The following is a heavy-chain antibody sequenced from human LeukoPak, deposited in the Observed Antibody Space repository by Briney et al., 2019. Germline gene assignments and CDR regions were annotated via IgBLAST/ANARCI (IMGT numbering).Heavy chain of an antibody. D-gene: IGHD1-26*01. CDR2: ISYDGSNK. Sequence: GRSLRLSCAASGFTFSSYGMHWVRQAPGKGLEWVAVISYDGSNKYYADSVKGRFTISRDNSKNTVYLQMNNLGTEDTAVYYCARGGSEVPHGYWGQGTLVTVSS. CDR1: GFTFSSYG. CDR3: ARGGSEVPHGY. V-gene: IGHV3-30*03. J-gene: IGHJ4*02.